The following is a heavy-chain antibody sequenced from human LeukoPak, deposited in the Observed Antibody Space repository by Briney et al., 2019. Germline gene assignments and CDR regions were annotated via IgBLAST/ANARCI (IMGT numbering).Heavy chain of an antibody. CDR3: AKDRDDSGDYVFDH. V-gene: IGHV3-23*01. CDR2: IGRSGHFT. D-gene: IGHD4-17*01. J-gene: IGHJ4*02. CDR1: GFTFSDYV. Sequence: GGSQRLSCAASGFTFSDYVMSWVRQAPGKGLEWVSVIGRSGHFTNYADSVKGRFTISRDNSKDTLSLQMSSLRAEDTAIYYCAKDRDDSGDYVFDHWGQGILVTVSS.